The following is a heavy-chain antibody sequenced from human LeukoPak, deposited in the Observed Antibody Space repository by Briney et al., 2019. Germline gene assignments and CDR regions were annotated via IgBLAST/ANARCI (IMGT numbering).Heavy chain of an antibody. CDR3: ARNYLGLGI. Sequence: GASVKVSCKASGYTFTNYDIIWVRQATGQGLEWVAWMNPTSGNTVYAQKFQGRVTITRDTSISTACMELSSLRFEDTAVYYCARNYLGLGIWGQGTMVTVSS. J-gene: IGHJ3*02. CDR2: MNPTSGNT. CDR1: GYTFTNYD. V-gene: IGHV1-8*03. D-gene: IGHD5-24*01.